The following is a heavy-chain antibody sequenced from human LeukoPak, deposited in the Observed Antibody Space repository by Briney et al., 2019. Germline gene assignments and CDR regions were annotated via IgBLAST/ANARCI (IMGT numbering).Heavy chain of an antibody. CDR1: GYSFTGHY. CDR3: ARQRGGQYEDAFDI. D-gene: IGHD2-8*01. CDR2: INPKSGGT. Sequence: GASVKVSCKASGYSFTGHYMHWVRQAPGQGLEWMGWINPKSGGTNYAQKFQGRVTMTRDTSTSTVYMELSSLRSEDTAVYYCARQRGGQYEDAFDIWGQGTMVTVSS. V-gene: IGHV1-2*02. J-gene: IGHJ3*02.